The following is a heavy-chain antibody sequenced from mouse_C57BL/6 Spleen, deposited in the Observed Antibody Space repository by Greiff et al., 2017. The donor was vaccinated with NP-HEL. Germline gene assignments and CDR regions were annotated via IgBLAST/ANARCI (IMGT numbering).Heavy chain of an antibody. CDR1: GFSLSTSGMG. Sequence: ESGPGILQSSQTLSLTCSFSGFSLSTSGMGVSWIRQPSGKGLEWLAHIYWDDDKRYNPSLKSRLTISKDTSRNQVFLKITSVDTADTATYYCARNGYYEWYFDVWGTGTTVTVSS. CDR3: ARNGYYEWYFDV. V-gene: IGHV8-12*01. CDR2: IYWDDDK. D-gene: IGHD2-3*01. J-gene: IGHJ1*03.